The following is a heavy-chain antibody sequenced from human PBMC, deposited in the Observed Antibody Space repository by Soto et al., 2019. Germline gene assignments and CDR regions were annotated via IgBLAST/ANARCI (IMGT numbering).Heavy chain of an antibody. CDR3: ARVHGGNSGTYYYYGMDV. V-gene: IGHV4-31*03. CDR2: IYYSGST. J-gene: IGHJ6*02. D-gene: IGHD2-21*02. Sequence: SETLSLTCTVSGGSISSGGYYWSWNRQHPGKGLEWIGYIYYSGSTYYNPSLKSRVTISVDTSKNQFSLKLSSVTAADTAVYYCARVHGGNSGTYYYYGMDVWGQGTTVTVPS. CDR1: GGSISSGGYY.